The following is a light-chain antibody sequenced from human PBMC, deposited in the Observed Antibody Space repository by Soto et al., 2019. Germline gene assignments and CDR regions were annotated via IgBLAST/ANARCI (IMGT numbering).Light chain of an antibody. V-gene: IGKV3-15*01. CDR1: QSISGN. CDR2: GAS. CDR3: QQYNNWPPIT. Sequence: EVVLTQSPGTLSLSPGERVTLSCRASQSISGNYLAWYQHKPGQAPRLLIYGASTRATGIPARFSGSGSGTEFTLTISSLQSEDFAVYYCQQYNNWPPITFGQGTRLEIK. J-gene: IGKJ5*01.